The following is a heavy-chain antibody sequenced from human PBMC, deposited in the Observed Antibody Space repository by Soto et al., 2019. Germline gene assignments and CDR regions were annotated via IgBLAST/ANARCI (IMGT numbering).Heavy chain of an antibody. Sequence: EGQLVESGGGLVQPGGSLRLSCAASGFTFSNFWVHWVRQAPGKGLVWVSRASPDGSSTSYADSVKGRFTISRDNAKNMLYMEMNSLRAEATAVYYCARYRCGDYFWFDPWGQGTLVTVSS. CDR2: ASPDGSST. J-gene: IGHJ5*02. CDR3: ARYRCGDYFWFDP. D-gene: IGHD4-17*01. CDR1: GFTFSNFW. V-gene: IGHV3-74*01.